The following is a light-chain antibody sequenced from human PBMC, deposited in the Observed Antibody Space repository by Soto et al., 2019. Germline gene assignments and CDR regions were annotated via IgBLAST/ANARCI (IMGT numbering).Light chain of an antibody. J-gene: IGLJ3*02. CDR2: EVS. Sequence: QSVLTQPPSASGSPGQSVTISCTGTSSDIGGYDYVSWYQQHPGKTPKFMIYEVSKRPSGVPDRFSGSKSGNTASLPVSGLQAEDEADYYCVSYAGSNIWMFGGGTQLTVL. V-gene: IGLV2-8*01. CDR1: SSDIGGYDY. CDR3: VSYAGSNIWM.